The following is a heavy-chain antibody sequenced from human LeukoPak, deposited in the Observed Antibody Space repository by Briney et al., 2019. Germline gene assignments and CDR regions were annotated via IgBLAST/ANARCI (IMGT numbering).Heavy chain of an antibody. Sequence: PGGSLRLSCAVSGITLSNYGMSWVRQAPGKGLEWVAGISGSGGSTNYADSVKGRFTISRDNPKNTLFLQMKSLRAEDTAVYFCAKRGVEIRVILVWFDKEAYYFDSWGQGALVTVSP. CDR3: AKRGVEIRVILVWFDKEAYYFDS. J-gene: IGHJ4*02. CDR2: ISGSGGST. D-gene: IGHD3-10*01. V-gene: IGHV3-23*01. CDR1: GITLSNYG.